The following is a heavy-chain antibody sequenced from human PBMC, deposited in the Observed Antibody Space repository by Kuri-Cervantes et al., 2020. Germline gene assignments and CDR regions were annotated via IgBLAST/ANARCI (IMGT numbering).Heavy chain of an antibody. J-gene: IGHJ5*02. V-gene: IGHV1-46*01. CDR3: ARDGKTRNWFDP. CDR2: INPSGGST. D-gene: IGHD1-26*01. CDR1: GYTFTSYY. Sequence: ASVKVSCKASGYTFTSYYMHWVRQAPGQGLEWMGIINPSGGSTSYAQKFQGRVTITRDTSASTAYMELSSLRSEDTAVYYCARDGKTRNWFDPWGQGTLVTVSS.